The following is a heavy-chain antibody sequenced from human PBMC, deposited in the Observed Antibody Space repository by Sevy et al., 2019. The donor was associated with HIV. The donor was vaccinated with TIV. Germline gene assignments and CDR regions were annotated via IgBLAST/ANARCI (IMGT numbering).Heavy chain of an antibody. CDR3: ASDWVFQPGIWGGKYYNYYYYMDV. J-gene: IGHJ6*03. Sequence: ASVKVSCKASGYTFTGYYMHWVRQAPGQGLEWMGWINPNSGGTNYAQKFQGRVTMTRDTSISTAYMELSRLRSDDTAVYYWASDWVFQPGIWGGKYYNYYYYMDVWGKGTTVTVSS. CDR2: INPNSGGT. D-gene: IGHD1-26*01. V-gene: IGHV1-2*02. CDR1: GYTFTGYY.